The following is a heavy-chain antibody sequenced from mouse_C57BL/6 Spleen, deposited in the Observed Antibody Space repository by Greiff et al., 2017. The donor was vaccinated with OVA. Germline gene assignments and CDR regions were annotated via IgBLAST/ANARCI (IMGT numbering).Heavy chain of an antibody. J-gene: IGHJ4*01. CDR3: ARDGSSYSYAMDY. CDR1: GFTFSSYA. D-gene: IGHD1-1*01. CDR2: ISDGGSYT. V-gene: IGHV5-4*01. Sequence: EVQGVESGGGLVKPGGSLKLSCAASGFTFSSYAMSWVRQTPEKRLEWVATISDGGSYTYYPDNVKGRFTISRDNAKNNLYLQMSHLKSEDTAMYYCARDGSSYSYAMDYWGQGTSVTVSS.